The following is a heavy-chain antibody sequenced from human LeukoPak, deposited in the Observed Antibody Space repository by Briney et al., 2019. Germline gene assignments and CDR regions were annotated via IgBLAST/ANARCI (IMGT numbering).Heavy chain of an antibody. D-gene: IGHD2-2*01. CDR1: GGSVSSYY. CDR3: ARVYCSSTSCQYHFDY. Sequence: SETLSLTCTVSGGSVSSYYWSWLRQPPGKGLEWIGCIYYSGSTNYNPSLKSRVTISLDTSKNQFSLKLSSVTAADTAVYYCARVYCSSTSCQYHFDYWGQGTLVTVSS. V-gene: IGHV4-59*02. CDR2: IYYSGST. J-gene: IGHJ4*02.